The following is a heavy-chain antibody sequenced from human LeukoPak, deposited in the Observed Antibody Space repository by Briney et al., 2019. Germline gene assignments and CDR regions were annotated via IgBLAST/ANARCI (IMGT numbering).Heavy chain of an antibody. V-gene: IGHV1-2*02. CDR1: GYTFTGHY. J-gene: IGHJ4*02. Sequence: ASVKVSCKASGYTFTGHYMHWVRQAPGQGVEGMGWIDPNSGGTNYAQNLQGRVTITRDTSISTAYMELSSLTSDDTAVYYCARGMFTVTTGGFWGQGTLVTVSS. CDR3: ARGMFTVTTGGF. CDR2: IDPNSGGT. D-gene: IGHD4-17*01.